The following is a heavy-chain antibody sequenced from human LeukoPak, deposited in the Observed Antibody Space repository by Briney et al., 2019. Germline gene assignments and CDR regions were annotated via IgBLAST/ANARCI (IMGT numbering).Heavy chain of an antibody. J-gene: IGHJ3*02. CDR2: IYYSGST. CDR3: ARYIASYPHDAFDI. V-gene: IGHV4-59*01. Sequence: SETLSLTCTVSGGSISSYYWSWIRQPPGKGLEWIGYIYYSGSTSYNPSLKSRVTISVDTSKKQFSLKLSSVTAADTALYYCARYIASYPHDAFDIWGQGTMVTVSS. D-gene: IGHD1-26*01. CDR1: GGSISSYY.